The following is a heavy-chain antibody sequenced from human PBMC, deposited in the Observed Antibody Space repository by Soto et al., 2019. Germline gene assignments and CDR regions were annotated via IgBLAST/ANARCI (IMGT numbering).Heavy chain of an antibody. CDR1: GFTFSSYG. V-gene: IGHV3-33*01. CDR2: IWYDGSNK. CDR3: ARDLGLIAVAGHFDY. Sequence: QVQLVESGGGVVQPGRSLRLYCAASGFTFSSYGRHWVRQAPGKGLEWVAVIWYDGSNKYYADSVKGRFTISRDNSKNPLYLQMNSLRADDTAVYYCARDLGLIAVAGHFDYWGQGTLVPVSS. J-gene: IGHJ4*02. D-gene: IGHD6-19*01.